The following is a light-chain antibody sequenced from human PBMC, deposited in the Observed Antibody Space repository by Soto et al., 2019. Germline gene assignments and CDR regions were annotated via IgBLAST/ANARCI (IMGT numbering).Light chain of an antibody. J-gene: IGLJ1*01. Sequence: QSALTQPPSASGSPGQSVTISCTGTGSDVGGYNYVSWYQQHPGKGPKLMISEVSKRPSGVPDRFSGSKSGNTASLTVSGLQADDEADYYCSSYAGSNGYVFGTGTKLTVL. CDR3: SSYAGSNGYV. V-gene: IGLV2-8*01. CDR1: GSDVGGYNY. CDR2: EVS.